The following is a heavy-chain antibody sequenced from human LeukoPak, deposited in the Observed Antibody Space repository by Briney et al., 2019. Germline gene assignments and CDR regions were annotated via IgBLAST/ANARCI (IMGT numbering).Heavy chain of an antibody. CDR2: IYDSGST. Sequence: SQTLPLTCTLSGASIRSGDYYWSWIRQPPGKGLEWIGYIYDSGSTYYNPSLKSRITISVDTSENRFSLKLSSVTARDTAVYYCARDCSGGSCYGAFDIWGQGTMVTVSS. V-gene: IGHV4-30-4*01. CDR3: ARDCSGGSCYGAFDI. J-gene: IGHJ3*02. D-gene: IGHD2-15*01. CDR1: GASIRSGDYY.